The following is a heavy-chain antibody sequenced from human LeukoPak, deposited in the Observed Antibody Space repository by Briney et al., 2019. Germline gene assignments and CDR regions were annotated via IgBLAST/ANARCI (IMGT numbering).Heavy chain of an antibody. V-gene: IGHV1-18*01. CDR3: AKEVQLWSKPLFDY. J-gene: IGHJ4*02. CDR2: ISAYNGNT. CDR1: GYTFTSYG. Sequence: ASVKVSCKASGYTFTSYGISWVRQAPGQGLEWMGWISAYNGNTNYAQKLQGKVTMTTDTSTSTAYMELRSLRSDDTAVYYCAKEVQLWSKPLFDYWGQGTLVTVSS. D-gene: IGHD5-18*01.